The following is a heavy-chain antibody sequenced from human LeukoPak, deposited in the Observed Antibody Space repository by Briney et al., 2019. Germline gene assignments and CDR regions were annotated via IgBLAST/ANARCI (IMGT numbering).Heavy chain of an antibody. CDR2: IYSAGST. CDR1: GFTVSSTY. D-gene: IGHD2-8*01. V-gene: IGHV3-53*01. Sequence: GGSLRLSCAASGFTVSSTYMSWVRQAPGKGLEWVSIIYSAGSTYYADSVKGRFTISRDNSKNMLYLQMNSLRAEDTAVYYCAKVHCTDGICWWDRGQGTLVTVSS. CDR3: AKVHCTDGICWWD. J-gene: IGHJ4*02.